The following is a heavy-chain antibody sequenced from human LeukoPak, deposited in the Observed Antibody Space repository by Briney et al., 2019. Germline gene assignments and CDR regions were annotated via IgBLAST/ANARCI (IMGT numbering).Heavy chain of an antibody. CDR3: ANRAGYSSGWYFSGWFDP. J-gene: IGHJ5*02. Sequence: SETLSLTCSVSSGSISSGTYNWNWIRQPPGKGLEWTASIYYIGSTNYNPSLKSRVTISVDTSKNQFSLKLSSVTAADTAVYYCANRAGYSSGWYFSGWFDPWGQGTLVTVSS. CDR1: SGSISSGTYN. D-gene: IGHD6-19*01. CDR2: IYYIGST. V-gene: IGHV4-61*01.